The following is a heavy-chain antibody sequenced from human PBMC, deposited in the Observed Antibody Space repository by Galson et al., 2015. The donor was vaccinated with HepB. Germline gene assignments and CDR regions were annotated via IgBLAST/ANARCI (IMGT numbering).Heavy chain of an antibody. D-gene: IGHD2-2*01. J-gene: IGHJ4*02. CDR1: GFIFSNDW. V-gene: IGHV3-21*01. Sequence: SLRLSCAASGFIFSNDWMNWVRQAPGKGLEWVSFINRNRSNIYYADSVKGRFTISRDNAKNSLYLQMNSLRAEDTAVYYCARVDRRDIVVVPDYWGQGTPVTVSS. CDR3: ARVDRRDIVVVPDY. CDR2: INRNRSNI.